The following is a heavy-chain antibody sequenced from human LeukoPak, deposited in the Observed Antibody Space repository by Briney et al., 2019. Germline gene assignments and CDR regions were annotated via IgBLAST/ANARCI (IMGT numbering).Heavy chain of an antibody. D-gene: IGHD3-10*01. CDR3: VRLTPPTRAFSGSTKFDP. J-gene: IGHJ5*02. Sequence: ASVKVSCKASGYTFTSYGISWVRQAPGQGLEWMEWISAYNGNTNYAQKLQGRVTMTTDTSTSTAYMELRSLRSDDTAVYYCVRLTPPTRAFSGSTKFDPWGQGTLVTVSS. V-gene: IGHV1-18*01. CDR2: ISAYNGNT. CDR1: GYTFTSYG.